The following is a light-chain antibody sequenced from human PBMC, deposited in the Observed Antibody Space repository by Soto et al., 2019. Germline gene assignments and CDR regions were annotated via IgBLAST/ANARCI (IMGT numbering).Light chain of an antibody. CDR3: SSYAGSDNPYV. CDR1: ASDIGNYNY. J-gene: IGLJ1*01. CDR2: GVS. V-gene: IGLV2-14*01. Sequence: QSALTQPASVSGSPGQSITISCTGTASDIGNYNYVSWYQQHPGKAPKLIIYGVSNRPSGVSNRFSGSKSGNAASLTISGLQAEDEADYYCSSYAGSDNPYVFGTGTKV.